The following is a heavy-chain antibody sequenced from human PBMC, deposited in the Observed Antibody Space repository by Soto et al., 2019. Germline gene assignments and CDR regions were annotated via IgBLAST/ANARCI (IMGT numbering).Heavy chain of an antibody. Sequence: QVQLQESGPGLVKPSGTLSLSCAVSGGSVSNNNWWSWVRQSPGNGLEWIGEIHHSGGTSYNPSLERRATLSVDKSKNELSLRLHYVTAADTAVYYCTKNSAYALDYWGRGILVTVSS. J-gene: IGHJ4*02. CDR2: IHHSGGT. V-gene: IGHV4-4*02. CDR1: GGSVSNNNW. D-gene: IGHD5-12*01. CDR3: TKNSAYALDY.